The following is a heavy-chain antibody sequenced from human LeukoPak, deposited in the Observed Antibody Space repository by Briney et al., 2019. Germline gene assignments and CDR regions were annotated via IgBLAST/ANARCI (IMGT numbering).Heavy chain of an antibody. V-gene: IGHV1-2*02. D-gene: IGHD1-14*01. CDR3: ARDGGSTVYHPFDDYYDGMDV. CDR1: GYTFTGYY. CDR2: INTNSGGT. Sequence: ASVKVSSKTSGYTFTGYYMYCVRQPPGQELVWMGGINTNSGGTNYTQKFQSRITMTRATLISTVYMELSRLKSHDTAVYCCARDGGSTVYHPFDDYYDGMDVWGKGTTVTISS. J-gene: IGHJ6*04.